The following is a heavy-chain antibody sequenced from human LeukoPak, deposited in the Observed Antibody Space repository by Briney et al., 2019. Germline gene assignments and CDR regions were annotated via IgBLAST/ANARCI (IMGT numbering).Heavy chain of an antibody. CDR1: GGSISSYY. CDR2: ICYTGNT. Sequence: SETLSLTCTVSGGSISSYYWSWIRQPPGKGLEWIGSICYTGNTYYNPSLKSRVTISVDTSKNQFSLKLSSVTAADTAVYYCARRGSENYYVDYWGQGTLVTVSS. V-gene: IGHV4-59*05. CDR3: ARRGSENYYVDY. D-gene: IGHD3-10*01. J-gene: IGHJ4*02.